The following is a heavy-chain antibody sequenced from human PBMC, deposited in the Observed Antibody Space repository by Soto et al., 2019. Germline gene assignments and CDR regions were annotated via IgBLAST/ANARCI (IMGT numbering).Heavy chain of an antibody. J-gene: IGHJ4*02. CDR2: VNPSDGST. Sequence: ASVKVSCKASGYTFTNYYIHWVRQAPGQGLEWVGIVNPSDGSTNFAQKFQGRVTMTRDTSTSTVYMELSSLGSEDTAMYYCARDLPLASGGSDYWGEGTLVTVSS. V-gene: IGHV1-46*01. D-gene: IGHD5-12*01. CDR1: GYTFTNYY. CDR3: ARDLPLASGGSDY.